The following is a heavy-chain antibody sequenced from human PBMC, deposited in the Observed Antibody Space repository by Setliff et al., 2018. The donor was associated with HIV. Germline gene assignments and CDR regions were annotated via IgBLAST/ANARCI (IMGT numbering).Heavy chain of an antibody. CDR3: ARESPDGLDV. CDR1: YGSVNTNSYY. CDR2: IQGNGDT. V-gene: IGHV4-61*02. Sequence: SETLSLTCTVSYGSVNTNSYYWTWIRQSAGKGLEWIGRIQGNGDTTYNPSLKSRVTISRDTAKNEFSVKLTSVTAADTADYYCARESPDGLDVWGQGTTVTVSS. J-gene: IGHJ6*02.